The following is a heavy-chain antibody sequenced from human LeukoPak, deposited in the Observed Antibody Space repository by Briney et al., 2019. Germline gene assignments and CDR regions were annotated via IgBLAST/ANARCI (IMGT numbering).Heavy chain of an antibody. CDR3: ARNVAPAHFDC. D-gene: IGHD2-2*01. J-gene: IGHJ4*02. Sequence: SQTLSLTCAISGDSVSSNNVAWNWITQSPARGLEWLGRTYYRSKWYTEYAVSVRSRITINSDTSKNQFSLQLNSLTPEDTAVYYCARNVAPAHFDCWGQGALVTVSS. CDR1: GDSVSSNNVA. V-gene: IGHV6-1*01. CDR2: TYYRSKWYT.